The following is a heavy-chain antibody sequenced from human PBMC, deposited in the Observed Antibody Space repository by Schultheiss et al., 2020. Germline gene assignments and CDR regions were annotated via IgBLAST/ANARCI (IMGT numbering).Heavy chain of an antibody. D-gene: IGHD6-19*01. CDR1: GLNFSSYS. J-gene: IGHJ4*02. V-gene: IGHV3-48*02. Sequence: GGSLRLSCAASGLNFSSYSMNWVRQAPGKGLEWVSYISSSSSTIYYADSVKGRFTISRDNAKNSLYLQMNSLRDEDTAVYYCARDWQWLAYFDYWGQGTLVTVSS. CDR3: ARDWQWLAYFDY. CDR2: ISSSSSTI.